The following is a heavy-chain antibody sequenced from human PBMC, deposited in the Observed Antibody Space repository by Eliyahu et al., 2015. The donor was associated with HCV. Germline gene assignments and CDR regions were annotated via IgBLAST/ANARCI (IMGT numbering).Heavy chain of an antibody. J-gene: IGHJ4*02. CDR3: ARLGLGSSWFY. CDR1: GDSISVDHF. D-gene: IGHD6-13*01. V-gene: IGHV4-39*01. CDR2: ILYTGNT. Sequence: QLQLQESGPGLVKPSETLSLTCTVSGDSISVDHFWGWIRQPPGKVLEYIGSILYTGNTHYNPALRSRVIISVDTSKNQFSLNLSSVTAADTAVYYCARLGLGSSWFYWGQGTLVTVSS.